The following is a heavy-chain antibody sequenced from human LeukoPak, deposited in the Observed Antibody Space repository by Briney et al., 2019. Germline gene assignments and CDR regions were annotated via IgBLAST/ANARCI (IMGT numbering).Heavy chain of an antibody. V-gene: IGHV1-2*02. CDR3: ARDTARITIFGVAKYMDV. Sequence: ASVKVSCKASGYTFTGYYMHWVRQAPGQGLDWMGWINPNSGGTNYAQKFQGRVTMTRDTSISIAYMELSRLRSDDTAVYYCARDTARITIFGVAKYMDVWGKGTMVTVSS. CDR1: GYTFTGYY. J-gene: IGHJ6*03. D-gene: IGHD3-3*01. CDR2: INPNSGGT.